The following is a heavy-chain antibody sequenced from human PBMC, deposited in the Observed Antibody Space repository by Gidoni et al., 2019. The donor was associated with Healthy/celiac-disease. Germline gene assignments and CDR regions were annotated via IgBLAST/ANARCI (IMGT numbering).Heavy chain of an antibody. CDR1: GFTFDAYA. V-gene: IGHV3-9*01. Sequence: EVQLVESGGGLVQPGSSLRLSCAASGFTFDAYAMPWVRQAPGKGLEWVAGISGKSGSIGYADSVKGRVTISRDNAKNSLYLQMNSLRAEDTALYYCAKALEMATITGYYYGMDVWGQGTTVTVSS. D-gene: IGHD5-12*01. CDR3: AKALEMATITGYYYGMDV. CDR2: ISGKSGSI. J-gene: IGHJ6*02.